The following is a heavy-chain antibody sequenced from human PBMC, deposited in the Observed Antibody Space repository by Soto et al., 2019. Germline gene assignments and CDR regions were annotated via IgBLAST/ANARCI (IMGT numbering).Heavy chain of an antibody. V-gene: IGHV3-30*18. CDR2: ISYDGSNK. Sequence: QVQLVESGGGVVQPGRSLRLSCAASGFTFSSYGMHWVRQAPGKGLEWVAVISYDGSNKYYADSVKGRFTISRDNSKNTLYLQMNSLRAEDTAVYYCAKDWILAAAGSYYYYYYMDVWGKGTTVTVSS. J-gene: IGHJ6*03. CDR1: GFTFSSYG. D-gene: IGHD6-13*01. CDR3: AKDWILAAAGSYYYYYYMDV.